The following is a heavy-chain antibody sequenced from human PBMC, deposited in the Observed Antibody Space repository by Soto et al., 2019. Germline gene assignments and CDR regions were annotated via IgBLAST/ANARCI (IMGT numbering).Heavy chain of an antibody. CDR3: ARVRPRGWELPDY. Sequence: QVQLQESGPGLVKPSGTLSLTCAVSGGSISSSNWWSWVRQPPGKGLEWIGEIYHSGSTNYNPSLKSRVTISVAKSRTQFSLKLSSVTAADTAVYYCARVRPRGWELPDYWGQGTLVTVSS. CDR1: GGSISSSNW. V-gene: IGHV4-4*02. J-gene: IGHJ4*02. CDR2: IYHSGST. D-gene: IGHD1-26*01.